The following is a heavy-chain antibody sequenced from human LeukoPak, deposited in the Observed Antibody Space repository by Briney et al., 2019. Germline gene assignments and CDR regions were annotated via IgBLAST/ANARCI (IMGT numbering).Heavy chain of an antibody. Sequence: GASVKVSCKASGYTFTSYYMHWVRQAPGQGLERMGIINPSGGSTSYAQKFQGRVTMTRDTSTSTVYMELSSLRSEDTAVYYCARGSGYDILTGCEFDYWGQGTLVTVSS. J-gene: IGHJ4*02. CDR1: GYTFTSYY. CDR3: ARGSGYDILTGCEFDY. CDR2: INPSGGST. V-gene: IGHV1-46*03. D-gene: IGHD3-9*01.